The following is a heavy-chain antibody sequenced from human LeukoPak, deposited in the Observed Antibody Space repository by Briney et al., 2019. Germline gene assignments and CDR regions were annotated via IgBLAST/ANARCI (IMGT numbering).Heavy chain of an antibody. CDR2: IKQDGSEK. V-gene: IGHV3-7*01. J-gene: IGHJ4*02. D-gene: IGHD3-10*01. Sequence: GGSLRLSCAASGFTFSSYWMSWVRQAPGKGLEWVANIKQDGSEKYYVDSVKGRFTISRDNAKNSLYLQMNSLRAEDTAVYYCATGVYGSGSYPHYFDYWGQGTLVTVSS. CDR3: ATGVYGSGSYPHYFDY. CDR1: GFTFSSYW.